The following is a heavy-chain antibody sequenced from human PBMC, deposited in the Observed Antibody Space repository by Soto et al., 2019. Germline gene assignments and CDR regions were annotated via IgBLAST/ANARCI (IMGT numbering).Heavy chain of an antibody. CDR3: ASHPRVASEGY. CDR1: GGSFSGYY. Sequence: SETLSLTCAVYGGSFSGYYWSWIRQPPGKGLEWIGEINHSGSTNYNPSLKSRVTISVDTSKNQFSLKRSSVTAADTAVYYCASHPRVASEGYWGQGTLVTVSS. CDR2: INHSGST. V-gene: IGHV4-34*01. J-gene: IGHJ4*02.